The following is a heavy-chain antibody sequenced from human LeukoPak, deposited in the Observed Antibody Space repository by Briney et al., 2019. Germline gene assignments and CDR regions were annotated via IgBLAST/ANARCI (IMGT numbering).Heavy chain of an antibody. Sequence: GGSLRLSCAAYEFTFSSYWMTWVRQAPGKGLEWVSAIRGSGDRTHYADSVKGRFTISRDNSKNTLYLQMNSLRAEDTAVYYCAKDSKIVGATFRSYHYMDVWGKGTAVTVSS. V-gene: IGHV3-23*01. CDR2: IRGSGDRT. CDR3: AKDSKIVGATFRSYHYMDV. J-gene: IGHJ6*03. D-gene: IGHD1-26*01. CDR1: EFTFSSYW.